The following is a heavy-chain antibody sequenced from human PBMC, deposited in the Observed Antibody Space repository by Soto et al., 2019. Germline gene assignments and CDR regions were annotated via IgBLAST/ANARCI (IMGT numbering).Heavy chain of an antibody. D-gene: IGHD3-22*01. V-gene: IGHV4-30-4*01. J-gene: IGHJ4*02. Sequence: SETLSLTCTVSGGSISSGDYYWSWIRQPPGKGLEWIGYIYYSVSTYYNPSLKSRVSISVDTSKNQFSLKLSSVTAADTAVYYCARSYDSSGYYFDYWGQGTLVTVSS. CDR3: ARSYDSSGYYFDY. CDR1: GGSISSGDYY. CDR2: IYYSVST.